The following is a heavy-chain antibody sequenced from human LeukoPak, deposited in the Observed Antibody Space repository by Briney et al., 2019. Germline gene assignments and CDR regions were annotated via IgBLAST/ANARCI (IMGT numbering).Heavy chain of an antibody. V-gene: IGHV3-21*01. Sequence: GGSLRLSXAASGFTFSSYSMNWVRQAPGKGLEWVSSISSSSSYIYYADSVKGRFTISRDNAKNSLYLQMNSLRAEDTAVYYCARVASGWYGNFDYWGQGTLVTVSS. CDR3: ARVASGWYGNFDY. CDR1: GFTFSSYS. CDR2: ISSSSSYI. D-gene: IGHD6-19*01. J-gene: IGHJ4*02.